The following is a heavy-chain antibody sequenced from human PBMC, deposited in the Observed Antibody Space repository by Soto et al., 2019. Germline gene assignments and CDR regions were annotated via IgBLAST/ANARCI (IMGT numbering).Heavy chain of an antibody. V-gene: IGHV1-24*01. CDR2: FDPEDGET. D-gene: IGHD3-16*01. J-gene: IGHJ4*02. CDR3: ATQTTYYDYIWTDY. Sequence: GASVKVSCKVSGYTLTELSMHWVRQAPGKGLEWMGGFDPEDGETIYAQKFQSRVTMTEDTSTDTAYMELSSLRSEDTAVYYCATQTTYYDYIWTDYWGQGTLVTVSS. CDR1: GYTLTELS.